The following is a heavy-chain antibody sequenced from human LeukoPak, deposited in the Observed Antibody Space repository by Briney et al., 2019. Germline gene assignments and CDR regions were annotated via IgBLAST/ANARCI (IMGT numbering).Heavy chain of an antibody. V-gene: IGHV3-72*01. J-gene: IGHJ4*02. Sequence: PGGSLRLSCAASGFIVSSKYMSWVRQAPGKWLEWVGRSRDKGNRYTTAYAASVRGRFTISRDDSKNSLYLQMNSLKIEDTAVYYCTRLGIAPRDFDYWGQGTLVTVSS. CDR3: TRLGIAPRDFDY. CDR1: GFIVSSKY. CDR2: SRDKGNRYTT. D-gene: IGHD6-6*01.